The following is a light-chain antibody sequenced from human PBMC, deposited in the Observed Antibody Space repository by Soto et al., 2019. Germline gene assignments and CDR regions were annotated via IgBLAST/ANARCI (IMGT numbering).Light chain of an antibody. CDR2: GAS. V-gene: IGKV3-20*01. J-gene: IGKJ4*01. CDR3: RQYDSSPLT. Sequence: EIVLTQSPGTLSLSPGERATLSCRASQSVSSSFLAWYQQKPGQAPRLLIYGASSRATGIPDRFSGSGSGTDVTLTISRLEPEDVAVYYCRQYDSSPLTFGGGTKVEIK. CDR1: QSVSSSF.